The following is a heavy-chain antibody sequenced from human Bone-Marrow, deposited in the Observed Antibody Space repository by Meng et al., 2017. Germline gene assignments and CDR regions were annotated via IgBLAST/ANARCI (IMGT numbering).Heavy chain of an antibody. J-gene: IGHJ4*02. Sequence: VHVVELWGGLVKPVGSLTTSWVASGFSFTDAWMSWVRQAPGKGLEWVGRIKSNSDGGTTDYAAPVKGRFTISRDDSKNTLYLQMNSLITEDTAVYFCATGAAAADHWGQGTLVTASS. CDR2: IKSNSDGGTT. CDR3: ATGAAAADH. D-gene: IGHD6-13*01. CDR1: GFSFTDAW. V-gene: IGHV3-15*01.